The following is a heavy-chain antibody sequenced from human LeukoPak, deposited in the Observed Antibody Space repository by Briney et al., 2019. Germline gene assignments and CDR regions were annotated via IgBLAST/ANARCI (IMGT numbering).Heavy chain of an antibody. J-gene: IGHJ4*02. CDR1: GFTFSSYG. V-gene: IGHV3-23*01. CDR3: AKDFTYYYDSSGYCFDY. Sequence: PGGSLRLSCAASGFTFSSYGMSWVRQAPGKGLEWVSAISGSGGSTYYADSVKGRFTISRDNSKNTLYLQMNSLRAEDTAVYYCAKDFTYYYDSSGYCFDYWGQGTLVTVSS. D-gene: IGHD3-22*01. CDR2: ISGSGGST.